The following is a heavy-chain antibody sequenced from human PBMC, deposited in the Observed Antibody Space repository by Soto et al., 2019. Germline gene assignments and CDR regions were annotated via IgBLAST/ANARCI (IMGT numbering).Heavy chain of an antibody. CDR2: ISGTGGNT. CDR1: GFTFSSYA. V-gene: IGHV3-23*01. CDR3: VKAVYLLDFDY. J-gene: IGHJ4*02. Sequence: GGSLRLSCTASGFTFSSYAMTWVRQAPGKGLEWVSTISGTGGNTYYADSVKGRFTISRDNSKNTVYLQMNSLRAEDTAVYYCVKAVYLLDFDYWGQGTLVTVSS. D-gene: IGHD1-20*01.